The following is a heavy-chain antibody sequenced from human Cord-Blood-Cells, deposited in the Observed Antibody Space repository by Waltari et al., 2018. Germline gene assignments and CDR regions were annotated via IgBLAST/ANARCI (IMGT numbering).Heavy chain of an antibody. CDR2: INPNSGGT. V-gene: IGHV1-2*02. D-gene: IGHD7-27*01. J-gene: IGHJ2*01. CDR1: GYPFTGYY. Sequence: QVQLVQPGAAVKKPRASVKVPCKASGYPFTGYYMHWVRQAPGQGLEWMGGINPNSGGTNYAQKFQGRVTMTRDTSISTAYMELSRLRSDDTAVYYCAVSNWGEDGYFDLWGRGTLVTVSS. CDR3: AVSNWGEDGYFDL.